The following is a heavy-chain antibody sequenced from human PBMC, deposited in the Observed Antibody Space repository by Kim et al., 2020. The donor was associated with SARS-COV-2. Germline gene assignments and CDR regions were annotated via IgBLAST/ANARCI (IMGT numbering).Heavy chain of an antibody. CDR3: ARGRRWQQLRNRNLDY. CDR1: GGSFSGYY. Sequence: SETLSLTCAVYGGSFSGYYWSWIRQPPGKGLEWIGEINHSGSTNYNPSLKSRVTISVDTSKNQFSLKLSSVTAADTAVDYCARGRRWQQLRNRNLDYWG. J-gene: IGHJ4*01. CDR2: INHSGST. D-gene: IGHD6-13*01. V-gene: IGHV4-34*01.